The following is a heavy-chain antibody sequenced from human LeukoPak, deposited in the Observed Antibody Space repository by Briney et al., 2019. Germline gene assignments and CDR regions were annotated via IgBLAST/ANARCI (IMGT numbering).Heavy chain of an antibody. J-gene: IGHJ3*02. CDR2: INPNSGGT. D-gene: IGHD1-26*01. CDR3: ARVGSSRGLGAFDI. Sequence: ASVTVSYKASGYTFTGYYMHWVRQAPGQGLEWMGWINPNSGGTNYAQKFQGRVTMTRDTSISTAYMELSRLRSDDTAVYYCARVGSSRGLGAFDIWGQGTMVTVSS. CDR1: GYTFTGYY. V-gene: IGHV1-2*02.